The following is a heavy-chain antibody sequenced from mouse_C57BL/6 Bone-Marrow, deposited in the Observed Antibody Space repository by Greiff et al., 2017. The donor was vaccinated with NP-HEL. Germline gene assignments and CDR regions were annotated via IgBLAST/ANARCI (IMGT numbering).Heavy chain of an antibody. CDR3: ARYCGYYYGSFDY. Sequence: VQLQQPGAELVKPGASVKMSCKASGYTFTSYWITWVKQRPGQGLEWIGDIYPGSGSTNYNEKFKSKATLTVDTSSSTAYMQLSSLTSEDSAVYYCARYCGYYYGSFDYWGQGTTLTVSS. V-gene: IGHV1-55*01. CDR2: IYPGSGST. CDR1: GYTFTSYW. D-gene: IGHD1-1*01. J-gene: IGHJ2*01.